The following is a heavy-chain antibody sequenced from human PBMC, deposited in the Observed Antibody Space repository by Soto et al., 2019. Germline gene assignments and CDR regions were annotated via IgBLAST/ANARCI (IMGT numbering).Heavy chain of an antibody. CDR1: GFSFSIYS. Sequence: GGSLRLSCAASGFSFSIYSMNWVRQAPGKGLEWVSYISSSSSTIYYADSVKGRLTISRDNAKNSLYLQMNSLGDEDTAVYYCVREARDSSRRTIGMDVWGQGTTVTVSS. CDR2: ISSSSSTI. D-gene: IGHD6-13*01. CDR3: VREARDSSRRTIGMDV. V-gene: IGHV3-48*02. J-gene: IGHJ6*02.